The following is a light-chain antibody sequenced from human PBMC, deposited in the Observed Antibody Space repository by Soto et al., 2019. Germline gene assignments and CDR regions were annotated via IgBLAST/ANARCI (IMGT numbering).Light chain of an antibody. CDR3: QQRSKWPPYS. CDR1: QRVSSY. CDR2: DAS. V-gene: IGKV3-11*01. J-gene: IGKJ2*03. Sequence: EIVLTQSPATLSLSPGERATLSCRASQRVSSYLAWYQQKPGQAPRLLIYDASDRATGIPARFSGSGSGTDFTLTISSLEPEDSSVYYCQQRSKWPPYSFGQGTQLEI.